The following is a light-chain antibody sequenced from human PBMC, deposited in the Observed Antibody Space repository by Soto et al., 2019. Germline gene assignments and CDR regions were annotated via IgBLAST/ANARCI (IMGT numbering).Light chain of an antibody. Sequence: SVLTPPPPLSRAPGQAGTISRPGNNSDVGSYNRVSWYRQPPGTAPKLMIYEVSNRPSGVPVRFSGSKSGNTASLTISGHQAEDEADYYCSSYTSSSTYVFGTGTKVTVL. CDR1: NSDVGSYNR. CDR2: EVS. CDR3: SSYTSSSTYV. V-gene: IGLV2-18*02. J-gene: IGLJ1*01.